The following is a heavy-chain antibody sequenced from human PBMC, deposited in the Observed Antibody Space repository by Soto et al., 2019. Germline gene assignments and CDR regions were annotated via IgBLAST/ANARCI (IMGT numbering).Heavy chain of an antibody. J-gene: IGHJ4*02. CDR3: ARQTYYGSGSYPGHFDY. D-gene: IGHD3-10*01. Sequence: SETLSLTCTVSGGSISSSSYYWGWIRQPPGKGLEWIGSIYYSGGTYYNPSLKSRVTISVDTSKNQFSLKLSSVTAADTAVYYCARQTYYGSGSYPGHFDYWGQGTLVTVSS. CDR2: IYYSGGT. CDR1: GGSISSSSYY. V-gene: IGHV4-39*01.